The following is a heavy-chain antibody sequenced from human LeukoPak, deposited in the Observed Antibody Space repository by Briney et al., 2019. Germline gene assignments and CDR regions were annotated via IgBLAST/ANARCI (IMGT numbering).Heavy chain of an antibody. CDR1: GFSFSNDG. CDR3: ARDRQQLPTNWFDP. CDR2: ISYDGSNK. Sequence: GESLRLSCAASGFSFSNDGMNWVRQAPGKGLEWVAVISYDGSNKYYADSVKGRFTISRDNSKNTLYLQMNSLRAEDTAVYYCARDRQQLPTNWFDPWGQGTLVTVSS. J-gene: IGHJ5*02. V-gene: IGHV3-30*05. D-gene: IGHD6-13*01.